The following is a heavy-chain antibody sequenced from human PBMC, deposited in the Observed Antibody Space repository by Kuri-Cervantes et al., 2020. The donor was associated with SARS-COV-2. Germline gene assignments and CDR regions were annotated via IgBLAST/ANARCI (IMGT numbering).Heavy chain of an antibody. CDR3: ARDRGGFGELSYYMDV. CDR2: ISDDGKKK. V-gene: IGHV3-30*04. Sequence: GGSLRLSFVASGFTFSSYAIHCVRQAPGKGLEWVAVISDDGKKKYYADSVKGRFTISRDNAKNSLYLQMNSLRAEDTAVYYCARDRGGFGELSYYMDVWGKGTTVTVSS. D-gene: IGHD3-10*01. J-gene: IGHJ6*03. CDR1: GFTFSSYA.